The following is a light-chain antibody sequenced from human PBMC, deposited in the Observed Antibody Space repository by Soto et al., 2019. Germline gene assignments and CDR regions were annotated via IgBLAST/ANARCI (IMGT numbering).Light chain of an antibody. J-gene: IGKJ1*01. CDR2: AAS. CDR3: QQYNNWPRT. V-gene: IGKV3-15*01. CDR1: QSVSSN. Sequence: EIVLTQSPATLSLSPGERATLSCRASQSVSSNLAWYQHKPGQAPRLLIYAASTRATGIPARFSGSGSGTEFTLTINSLQSEDFAVYYCQQYNNWPRTFGQGTKVDIK.